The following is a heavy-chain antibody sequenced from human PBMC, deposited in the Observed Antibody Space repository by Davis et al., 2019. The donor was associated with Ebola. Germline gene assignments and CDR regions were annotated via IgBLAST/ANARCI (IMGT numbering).Heavy chain of an antibody. V-gene: IGHV3-11*04. CDR1: GFTFSDYY. J-gene: IGHJ5*02. Sequence: GESLKISCAASGFTFSDYYMSWIRQAPGKGLEWVSAIGGSGYSTYFADSVKGRFTISRDNAKNSLYLQMDSLRAEDTAVYTCARGGSFDPWGQGTLVIVSS. CDR2: IGGSGYST. CDR3: ARGGSFDP. D-gene: IGHD2-15*01.